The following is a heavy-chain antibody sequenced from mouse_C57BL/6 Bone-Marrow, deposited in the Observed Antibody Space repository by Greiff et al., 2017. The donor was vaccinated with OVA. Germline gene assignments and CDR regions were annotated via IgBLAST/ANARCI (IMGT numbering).Heavy chain of an antibody. Sequence: EVQLQQSGAELVRPGASVKLSCTASGFNIKDDYMHWVKQRPEQGLEWIGWIDPENGDTEYASKFQGKATITADKSSNTAYLQLSSLTSEDTAVYYCTTGTTVSDWYFDVWGTGTTVTVSS. CDR2: IDPENGDT. CDR3: TTGTTVSDWYFDV. CDR1: GFNIKDDY. V-gene: IGHV14-4*01. J-gene: IGHJ1*03. D-gene: IGHD1-1*01.